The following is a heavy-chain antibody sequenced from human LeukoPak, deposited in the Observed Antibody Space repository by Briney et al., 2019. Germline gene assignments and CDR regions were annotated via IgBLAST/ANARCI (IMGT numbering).Heavy chain of an antibody. V-gene: IGHV4-34*01. CDR1: GGSFSGYY. CDR2: INHSGST. CDR3: ARGRKYCSSTSCYRTASPYYFDY. J-gene: IGHJ4*02. Sequence: SETLSLTCAVYGGSFSGYYWSWIRQPPGKGLEWIGEINHSGSTNYNPSLKSRVTISVDTSKNQFSLKLSSVTAADTAVYYCARGRKYCSSTSCYRTASPYYFDYWGQGTLVTVSS. D-gene: IGHD2-2*01.